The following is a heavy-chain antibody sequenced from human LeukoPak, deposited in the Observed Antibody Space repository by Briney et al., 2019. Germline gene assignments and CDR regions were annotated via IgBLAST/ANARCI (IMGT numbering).Heavy chain of an antibody. V-gene: IGHV4-39*07. CDR1: GGSISSYY. D-gene: IGHD5-18*01. Sequence: PSETLSLTCTVSGGSISSYYWGWIRQPPGKGLEWIGSIYYSGSTYYNPSLKGRVTISVDTSKNQFSLKLSSVTAADTAVYYCARIDTATHPRDYWGQGTLVTVSS. CDR2: IYYSGST. CDR3: ARIDTATHPRDY. J-gene: IGHJ4*02.